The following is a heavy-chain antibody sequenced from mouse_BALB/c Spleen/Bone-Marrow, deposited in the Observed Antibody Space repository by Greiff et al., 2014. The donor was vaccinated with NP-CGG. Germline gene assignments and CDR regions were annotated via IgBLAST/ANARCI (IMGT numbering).Heavy chain of an antibody. CDR2: IDPANGNT. CDR1: CFNIKDTY. V-gene: IGHV14-3*02. J-gene: IGHJ2*01. Sequence: VQLKQSGAELLKPGASVKLSCTTFCFNIKDTYMHWVEQRPEQGLEGIGRIDPANGNTKYDPKFQGKATITADTSSNTAYLQLSSLTSEDTAVYYCTRYYYGSSYFDYWGQGTTLTVSS. CDR3: TRYYYGSSYFDY. D-gene: IGHD1-1*01.